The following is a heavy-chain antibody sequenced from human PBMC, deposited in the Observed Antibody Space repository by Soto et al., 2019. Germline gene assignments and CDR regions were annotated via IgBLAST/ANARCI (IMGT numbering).Heavy chain of an antibody. CDR2: ISGDSNYI. J-gene: IGHJ3*01. Sequence: GGSLRLSCAASGFSFSGYNMNWVRQAPGKGLEWVSSISGDSNYIYYADSVQGRFTISRDNAKNSVYLQMNSLRAEDTAVYYCARVVYFDRSAYGLWGQGTMVTVS. CDR1: GFSFSGYN. CDR3: ARVVYFDRSAYGL. D-gene: IGHD3-22*01. V-gene: IGHV3-21*01.